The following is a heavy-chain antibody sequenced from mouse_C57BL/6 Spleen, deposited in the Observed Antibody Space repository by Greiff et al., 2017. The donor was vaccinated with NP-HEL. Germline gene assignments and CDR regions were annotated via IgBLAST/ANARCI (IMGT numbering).Heavy chain of an antibody. J-gene: IGHJ2*01. V-gene: IGHV7-3*01. D-gene: IGHD2-10*01. Sequence: EVQRVESGGGLVQPGGSLSLSCAASGFTFTDYYMSWVRQPPGKALEWLGFIRNKANGYTTEYSASVKGRFTISRDNSQSILYLQMNALRAEDSATYYCARYTSYFYFDYWGQGTTLTVSS. CDR3: ARYTSYFYFDY. CDR1: GFTFTDYY. CDR2: IRNKANGYTT.